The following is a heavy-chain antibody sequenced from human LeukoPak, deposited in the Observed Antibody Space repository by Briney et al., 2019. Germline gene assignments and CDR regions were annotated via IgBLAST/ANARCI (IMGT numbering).Heavy chain of an antibody. D-gene: IGHD3-9*01. J-gene: IGHJ6*03. CDR1: GSTFSSYS. CDR3: ASHVKRHDILAGSYTFYYMDV. Sequence: GGSLTLSCAASGSTFSSYSMNWARQARGKGLEWVSSIISSSSYIYYAVSVKGRYTLSRDNAKNSLHLLMNCLRVEDTGVYYCASHVKRHDILAGSYTFYYMDVWGKGTAVIISS. V-gene: IGHV3-21*01. CDR2: IISSSSYI.